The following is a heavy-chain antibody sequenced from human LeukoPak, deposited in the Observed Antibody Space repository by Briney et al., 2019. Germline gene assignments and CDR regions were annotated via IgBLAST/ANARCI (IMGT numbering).Heavy chain of an antibody. V-gene: IGHV3-23*01. CDR1: GFTFSSYA. J-gene: IGHJ4*02. D-gene: IGHD1-1*01. CDR3: TRGGTTFDY. Sequence: PGGSLRLSCAASGFTFSSYAMSWVRQAPGKGLEWVSAISGGGGSTYYADSVKGRFTISRDNSNNTLYLQMNSLRAEDTAIYYCTRGGTTFDYWGQGTLVSVSS. CDR2: ISGGGGST.